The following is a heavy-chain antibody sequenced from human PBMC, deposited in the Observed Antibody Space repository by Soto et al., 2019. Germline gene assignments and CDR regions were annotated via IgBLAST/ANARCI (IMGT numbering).Heavy chain of an antibody. D-gene: IGHD2-15*01. CDR1: GYTFTGYY. Sequence: ASVKVSCKASGYTFTGYYMHWVRQAPGQGLEWMGWINPNSGGTNYAQKFQGWVTMTRDTSISTAYMELSRLRSDDTAVYYCARDPPLPDCSGGSCYSVGFDYWGQGTLVTVSS. V-gene: IGHV1-2*04. CDR2: INPNSGGT. J-gene: IGHJ4*02. CDR3: ARDPPLPDCSGGSCYSVGFDY.